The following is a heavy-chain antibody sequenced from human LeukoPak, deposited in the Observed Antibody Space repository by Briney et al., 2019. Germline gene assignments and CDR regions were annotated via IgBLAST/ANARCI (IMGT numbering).Heavy chain of an antibody. CDR1: GFAFSTYG. Sequence: GGSLRLSCIASGFAFSTYGMHWVRQAPGKGLEWVAIMSYGGDIQYTDSVKGRFTTSRDSSKNTLYLQMNSLRAEDTAIYYCARDWGSSGWYNWFDPWGQGTLVTVSS. CDR3: ARDWGSSGWYNWFDP. CDR2: MSYGGDI. D-gene: IGHD6-19*01. V-gene: IGHV3-30*03. J-gene: IGHJ5*02.